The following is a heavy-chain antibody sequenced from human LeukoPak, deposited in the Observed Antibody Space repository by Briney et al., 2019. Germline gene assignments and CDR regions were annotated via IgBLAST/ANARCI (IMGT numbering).Heavy chain of an antibody. CDR2: IYYSGST. Sequence: SETLSLTCTVSGVSISSYYWGWIRQSPGKGLEWIGCIYYSGSTYYNPSLKSRLAISVDTSKNQLSLKLSSVTGADTAVYFCGGYSISCYGDYWGQGTLVTVSS. CDR1: GVSISSYY. CDR3: GGYSISCYGDY. V-gene: IGHV4-39*01. D-gene: IGHD2-2*01. J-gene: IGHJ4*02.